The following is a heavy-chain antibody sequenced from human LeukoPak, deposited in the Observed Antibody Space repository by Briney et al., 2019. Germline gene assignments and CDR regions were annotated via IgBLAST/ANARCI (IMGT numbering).Heavy chain of an antibody. J-gene: IGHJ4*02. D-gene: IGHD5-18*01. V-gene: IGHV3-23*01. CDR1: GFTFSSYA. CDR2: ISGNGGGS. CDR3: ARGYSYGLGY. Sequence: GGSLRLSCAASGFTFSSYAMSWLRQAPGKGLEWVSAISGNGGGSYYADSVKGRFTISRDNSKNSLYLQMNSLRAEDTAVYYCARGYSYGLGYWGQGTLVTVSS.